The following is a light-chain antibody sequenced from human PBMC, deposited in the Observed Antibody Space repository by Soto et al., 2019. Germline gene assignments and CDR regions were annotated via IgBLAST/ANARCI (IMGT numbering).Light chain of an antibody. CDR2: KAS. V-gene: IGKV1-5*03. J-gene: IGKJ1*01. CDR1: QTIXXW. CDR3: QHYNSYSEA. Sequence: DIQMNQSPSTLSGXXXXXVTITCRASQTIXXWLAWYQQKPGKAPKLLIYKASTLKSGVPSRFSGSGSGTEFTLTISSLQPDDFATYYCQHYNSYSEAFGQGTKVELK.